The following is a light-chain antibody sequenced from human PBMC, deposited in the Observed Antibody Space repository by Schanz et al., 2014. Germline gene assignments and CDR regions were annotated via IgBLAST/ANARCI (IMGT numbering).Light chain of an antibody. CDR1: ASDVGGYNY. Sequence: QSALTQPASVSGSPGQSITISCTGTASDVGGYNYVSWYQQYPGKAPKLLIYDVSHRPSGVSNRFSGSKSGNTASLTISGLQAEDEADYYCSSYTSSSTLDWVFGGGTKLTVL. V-gene: IGLV2-14*01. CDR3: SSYTSSSTLDWV. CDR2: DVS. J-gene: IGLJ3*02.